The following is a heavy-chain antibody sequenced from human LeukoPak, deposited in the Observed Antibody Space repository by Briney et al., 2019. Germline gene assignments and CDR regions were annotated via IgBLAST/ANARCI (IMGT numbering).Heavy chain of an antibody. CDR3: ARVAMATIDY. D-gene: IGHD5-24*01. Sequence: SETLSLTCTVSGGSISSYYWSWIRQPPGKGLEWIGYIYYSGSTNYNPSLKSRVTISVDTSKNQFSLKLSSVTAADTAVYYCARVAMATIDYWGQGTLVTVSS. V-gene: IGHV4-59*01. J-gene: IGHJ4*02. CDR1: GGSISSYY. CDR2: IYYSGST.